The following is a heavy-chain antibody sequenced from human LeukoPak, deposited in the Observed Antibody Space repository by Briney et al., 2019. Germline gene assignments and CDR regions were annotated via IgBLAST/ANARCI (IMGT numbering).Heavy chain of an antibody. CDR1: GFTFSTYW. D-gene: IGHD7-27*01. Sequence: PGGSLRLSCAASGFTFSTYWMHWVRQAPGKGLVWVSRISGDGSDTRYADSVKGRFIISRDNAKNTLYLRLNGLRAEDTAAYYCARDFDWGSGHWGQGALVTVSS. CDR2: ISGDGSDT. J-gene: IGHJ4*02. V-gene: IGHV3-74*01. CDR3: ARDFDWGSGH.